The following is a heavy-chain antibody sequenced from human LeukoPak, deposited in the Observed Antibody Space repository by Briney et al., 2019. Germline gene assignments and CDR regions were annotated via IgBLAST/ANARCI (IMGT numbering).Heavy chain of an antibody. J-gene: IGHJ4*02. CDR1: GDSITNYF. CDR2: IYYTGNT. D-gene: IGHD2-15*01. Sequence: PSETLSLTCTVSGDSITNYFWSWIRQPPGKGLEGIGYIYYTGNTNYKPSLKSRVTMSVDTSTNHFSLRLRSVTAADTAVYYCARGRVAYSAYYFDYWGRGTLVTVSS. CDR3: ARGRVAYSAYYFDY. V-gene: IGHV4-59*01.